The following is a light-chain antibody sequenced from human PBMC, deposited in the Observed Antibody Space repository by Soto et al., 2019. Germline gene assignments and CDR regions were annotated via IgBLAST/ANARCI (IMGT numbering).Light chain of an antibody. CDR2: DAS. J-gene: IGKJ5*01. CDR1: QSVTSY. Sequence: EIVWTQSPATLSLSPGERATLSCRASQSVTSYLAWYQQRPGQAPRLLINDASRRATGIPDRFSGSGSGADFTLTISSLEPEDFAVYYCQQRSSWPITFGQGRRLEI. CDR3: QQRSSWPIT. V-gene: IGKV3-11*01.